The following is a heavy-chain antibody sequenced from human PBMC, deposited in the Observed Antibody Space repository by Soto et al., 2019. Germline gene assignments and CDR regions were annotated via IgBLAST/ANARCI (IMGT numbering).Heavy chain of an antibody. V-gene: IGHV3-64D*06. Sequence: EVQLLESGGGLVPPGGSLRLSCSASGFTFSAYAMHWVRQAPGKGLEYVSSISTDGEKTFHADSVKDRFTVSRDKSRNILYLQMNSLRDDETAAYYCVKGGLALATAGRAQIDCWGQGTLVTVSS. J-gene: IGHJ4*02. D-gene: IGHD6-19*01. CDR1: GFTFSAYA. CDR2: ISTDGEKT. CDR3: VKGGLALATAGRAQIDC.